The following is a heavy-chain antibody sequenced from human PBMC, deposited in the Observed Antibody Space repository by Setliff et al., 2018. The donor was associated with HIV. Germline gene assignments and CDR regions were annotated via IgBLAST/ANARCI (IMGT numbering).Heavy chain of an antibody. D-gene: IGHD3-3*01. CDR1: GASINSGYDY. CDR2: IYNSAST. J-gene: IGHJ4*02. V-gene: IGHV4-39*02. CDR3: ARTSYNFWGGPDS. Sequence: SETLSLTCTASGASINSGYDYWVWIRQPPGKGLQWIGSIYNSASTYYSPSLKRRVIMSVDTSKNRFSLRLSSVSAADTAVYYCARTSYNFWGGPDSWGQGTLVTVSS.